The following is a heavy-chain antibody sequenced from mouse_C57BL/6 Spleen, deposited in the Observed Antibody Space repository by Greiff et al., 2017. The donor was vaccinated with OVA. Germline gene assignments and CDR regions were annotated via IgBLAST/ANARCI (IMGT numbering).Heavy chain of an antibody. CDR2: IYPRSGNT. D-gene: IGHD2-4*01. V-gene: IGHV1-81*01. CDR3: ERRGGIYYDYDDAMDY. J-gene: IGHJ4*01. CDR1: GYTFTSYG. Sequence: VQLQESGAELARPGASVTLSCTASGYTFTSYGISWVKQSTGQGLEWIGEIYPRSGNTYYNEKFKGKATLTADKSSSKADMERRSLTSEDYAVYFGERRGGIYYDYDDAMDYWGKGTSVTVSS.